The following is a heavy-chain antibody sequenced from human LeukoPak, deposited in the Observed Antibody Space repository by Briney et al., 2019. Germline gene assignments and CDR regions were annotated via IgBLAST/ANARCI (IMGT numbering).Heavy chain of an antibody. Sequence: QPGGSLRLSCAASGFTFSSYNMNWVRQAPGKGLEWVSGISPSGDITYYADSVKGRFTISRDNSKNTLYLEVISLTAEDTAVYNCAKDDAWLRFGEWSQGTLVTVSS. J-gene: IGHJ4*02. CDR2: ISPSGDIT. CDR3: AKDDAWLRFGE. V-gene: IGHV3-23*01. CDR1: GFTFSSYN. D-gene: IGHD3-10*01.